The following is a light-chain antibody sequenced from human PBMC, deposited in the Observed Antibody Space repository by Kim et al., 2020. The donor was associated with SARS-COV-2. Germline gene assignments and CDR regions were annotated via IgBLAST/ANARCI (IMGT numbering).Light chain of an antibody. J-gene: IGLJ3*02. CDR1: NIGDKT. V-gene: IGLV3-9*01. CDR2: RDS. Sequence: SYELTQPLSVSVALGQTARITCGGNNIGDKTVHWYQQRPGQAPVLVIHRDSMRPSGIPERFSGSTSGNTATLTISRAQAGDEADYYCQVWDSSTHVMFGGGTKVTVL. CDR3: QVWDSSTHVM.